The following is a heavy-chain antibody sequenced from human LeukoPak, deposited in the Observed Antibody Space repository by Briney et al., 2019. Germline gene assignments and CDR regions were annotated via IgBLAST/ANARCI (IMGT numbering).Heavy chain of an antibody. CDR3: AKVDVAVAFGY. Sequence: GGSLRLSCAASGFTFSNYGMSWVRQAPGKGLEWVSAISGSGGSTYYADSVKGRFTISRDNSKNTLYLQMNSLRAEDTAVYYCAKVDVAVAFGYWGQGTLVTVSS. J-gene: IGHJ4*02. CDR2: ISGSGGST. V-gene: IGHV3-23*01. CDR1: GFTFSNYG. D-gene: IGHD6-19*01.